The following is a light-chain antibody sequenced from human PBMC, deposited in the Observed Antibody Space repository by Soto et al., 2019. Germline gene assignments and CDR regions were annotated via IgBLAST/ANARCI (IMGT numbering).Light chain of an antibody. CDR3: QHYGYAKWT. V-gene: IGKV3-20*01. CDR1: QSVSRN. CDR2: VVY. Sequence: EIVLTQSPATLWLSPGEIATLSCRASQSVSRNLAWYQQKPGKAPRLLIYVVYTRASGIPDRLSGSGSGTEFTLTITRLEPEDSAVYFCQHYGYAKWTFGQGTKVDIK. J-gene: IGKJ1*01.